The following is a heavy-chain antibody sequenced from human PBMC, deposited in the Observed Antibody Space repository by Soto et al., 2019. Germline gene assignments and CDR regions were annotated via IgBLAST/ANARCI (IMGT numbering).Heavy chain of an antibody. CDR2: IYHSGSA. CDR3: ARVTIFEYWFDP. J-gene: IGHJ5*02. CDR1: SYSISGVFF. V-gene: IGHV4-38-2*01. Sequence: PSETLSLTCAVSSYSISGVFFCAGIRQPPGKGLEWIGNIYHSGSAHYNASLKSRVTMSVDTSKNNFSLRLTSVTAADTAVYYCARVTIFEYWFDPWGQGILVNVSS. D-gene: IGHD3-3*01.